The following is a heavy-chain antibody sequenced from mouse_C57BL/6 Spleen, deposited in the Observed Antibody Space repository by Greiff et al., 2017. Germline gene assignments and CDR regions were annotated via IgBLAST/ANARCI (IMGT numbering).Heavy chain of an antibody. Sequence: QVQLKQSGAELARPGASVKLSCKASGYTFTSYGISWVKQRTGQGLEWIGEIYPRSGNTYYNEKFKGKATLTADKSSSTAYMELRSLTSEDSAVYFCARRYGNSYAMDYWGQGTSVTVSS. CDR1: GYTFTSYG. CDR2: IYPRSGNT. V-gene: IGHV1-81*01. CDR3: ARRYGNSYAMDY. D-gene: IGHD2-10*02. J-gene: IGHJ4*01.